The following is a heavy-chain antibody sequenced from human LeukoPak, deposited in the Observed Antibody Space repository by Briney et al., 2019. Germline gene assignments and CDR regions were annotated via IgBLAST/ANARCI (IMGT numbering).Heavy chain of an antibody. CDR1: GFTFSDYW. Sequence: GGSLRLSCAASGFTFSDYWMHWVRQAPGKGLVWVSRINSDGGSPSYADSVKGRFTISRDNDKNTLYLQMNSLRAEDTAVYYCARAVAGTYSDSWGQGTLVTVSS. V-gene: IGHV3-74*01. CDR3: ARAVAGTYSDS. CDR2: INSDGGSP. D-gene: IGHD6-19*01. J-gene: IGHJ4*02.